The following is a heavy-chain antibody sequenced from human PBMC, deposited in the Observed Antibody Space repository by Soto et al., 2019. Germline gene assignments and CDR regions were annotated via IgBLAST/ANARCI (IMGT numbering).Heavy chain of an antibody. V-gene: IGHV1-46*03. CDR2: INPNGGST. Sequence: QVQLVQPGAEVKKPGASVKFSCKASGYIFTNFYIHWVRQAPGQGIEWIGIINPNGGSTNYAQHFQGRVNMTRDTSTSTVYMDLSSLRSEYTAVYYCTRGLASGDYWGQGTLSTVSS. J-gene: IGHJ4*02. CDR3: TRGLASGDY. CDR1: GYIFTNFY. D-gene: IGHD6-6*01.